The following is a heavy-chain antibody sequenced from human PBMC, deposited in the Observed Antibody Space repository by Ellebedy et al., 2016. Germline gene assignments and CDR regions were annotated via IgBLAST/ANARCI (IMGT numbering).Heavy chain of an antibody. V-gene: IGHV3-48*02. J-gene: IGHJ6*02. Sequence: GGSLRLSCAASGFTFSSYSMNWVRQAPGKGLEWVSYISSSSSTIYYADSVKGRFTISRDNAKNSLYLQMNSLRDEDTAVYYCARDHNGGKRGYSGMDVWGQGTTVTVSS. CDR2: ISSSSSTI. D-gene: IGHD4-23*01. CDR1: GFTFSSYS. CDR3: ARDHNGGKRGYSGMDV.